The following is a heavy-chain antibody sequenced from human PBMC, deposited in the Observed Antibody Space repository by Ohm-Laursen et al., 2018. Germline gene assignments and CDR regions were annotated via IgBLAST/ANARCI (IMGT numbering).Heavy chain of an antibody. Sequence: GSLRLSCAASGFTFSSYGMHWLRQAPGKGLEWVSSINFSGRYIYYADSVKGRFTISRDNAKKSLFLQMNSLRVEDTAVYYCARPYCGGNCSDPIDSWGQGTLVTVSS. V-gene: IGHV3-21*01. J-gene: IGHJ4*02. CDR2: INFSGRYI. D-gene: IGHD2-21*02. CDR3: ARPYCGGNCSDPIDS. CDR1: GFTFSSYG.